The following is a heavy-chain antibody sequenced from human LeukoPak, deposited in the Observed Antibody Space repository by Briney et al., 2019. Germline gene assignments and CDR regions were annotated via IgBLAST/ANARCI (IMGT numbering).Heavy chain of an antibody. V-gene: IGHV3-21*01. Sequence: GGTLRLSCAASGFSFSSYNMNWVRQAPGKGLEWVSSITTSSTYTFYADSVKGRFNISRDNAKNSLYLQMNSLRVEDTAVYYCARDPYSGSYGDSYYYYMDVWGKGTTVTLSS. J-gene: IGHJ6*03. CDR2: ITTSSTYT. D-gene: IGHD1-26*01. CDR3: ARDPYSGSYGDSYYYYMDV. CDR1: GFSFSSYN.